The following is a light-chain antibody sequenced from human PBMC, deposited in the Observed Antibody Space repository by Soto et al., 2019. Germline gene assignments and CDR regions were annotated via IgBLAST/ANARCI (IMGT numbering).Light chain of an antibody. CDR3: QHYGSSPWT. Sequence: EIVLTQSPGTLSLSPGERATLSCRASQSIISSYFAWYQQKPGQTPRLLIYGASRRATGIPDRFSGSGSGTDFTLTISRLEPEDFALYYCQHYGSSPWTFGVGTKVEIK. V-gene: IGKV3-20*01. J-gene: IGKJ1*01. CDR2: GAS. CDR1: QSIISSY.